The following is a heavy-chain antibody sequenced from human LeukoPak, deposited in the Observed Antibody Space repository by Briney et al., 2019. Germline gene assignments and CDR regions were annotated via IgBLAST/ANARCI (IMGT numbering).Heavy chain of an antibody. CDR2: ISGSGGST. Sequence: GGSLRLSCAASGFTFSSYAMSWVRQAPGKGLEWVSAISGSGGSTYYADSVKGRFTLSRDYPKNTLYLQMNSLRAEDTVVYFCAKYSGSYYYPPNWDSWGQGTLVTVSS. J-gene: IGHJ4*02. V-gene: IGHV3-23*01. D-gene: IGHD1-26*01. CDR1: GFTFSSYA. CDR3: AKYSGSYYYPPNWDS.